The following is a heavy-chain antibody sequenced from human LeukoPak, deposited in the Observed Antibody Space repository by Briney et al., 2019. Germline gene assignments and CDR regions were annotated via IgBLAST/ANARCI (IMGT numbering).Heavy chain of an antibody. D-gene: IGHD3-16*01. J-gene: IGHJ3*02. CDR1: GGSFSGYY. CDR3: ARDWGRDGPLDAFDI. V-gene: IGHV4-34*01. Sequence: SETLSLTCAVYGGSFSGYYWSWIRQPPGKGLEWIGEINHSGSTNYNPSLKSRVTISVDTSKNQFSLKLSSVTAADTAVYYCARDWGRDGPLDAFDIWGQGTMVTVSS. CDR2: INHSGST.